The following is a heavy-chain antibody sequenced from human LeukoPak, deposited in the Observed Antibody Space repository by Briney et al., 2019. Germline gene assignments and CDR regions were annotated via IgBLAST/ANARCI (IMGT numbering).Heavy chain of an antibody. CDR3: AKDTAPYYSIFGY. D-gene: IGHD3-10*01. CDR2: ISYDGSNR. J-gene: IGHJ4*02. V-gene: IGHV3-30*18. CDR1: GFTFSSYG. Sequence: GRSLRLSCAASGFTFSSYGMHWVRQAPGKGLEWVAVISYDGSNRNCADSVRGRFTISRDNSKNTLFLQMNSLRPEDTAVYYCAKDTAPYYSIFGYWGQGTLVTVSS.